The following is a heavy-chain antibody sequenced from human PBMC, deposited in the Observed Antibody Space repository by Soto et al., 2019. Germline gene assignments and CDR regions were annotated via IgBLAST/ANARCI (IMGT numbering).Heavy chain of an antibody. CDR2: INAGNGNT. Sequence: ASVKVSCKTSGYTFTKYTIHWVRQAPGQRLEWMGWINAGNGNTEYSQKFQGRVTITRDTSASTAYMELSSLRSEDSGVYYCARDATLHFDFWKKWNWFDLWGQGTLGTVS. D-gene: IGHD3-3*01. V-gene: IGHV1-3*01. J-gene: IGHJ5*02. CDR1: GYTFTKYT. CDR3: ARDATLHFDFWKKWNWFDL.